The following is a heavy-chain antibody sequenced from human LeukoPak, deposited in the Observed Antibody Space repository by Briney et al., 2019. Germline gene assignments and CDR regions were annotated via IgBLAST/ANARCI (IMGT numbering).Heavy chain of an antibody. J-gene: IGHJ6*03. D-gene: IGHD4-17*01. V-gene: IGHV1-2*02. CDR1: GYTFTGYY. CDR3: ARAPSLAYGDYDYYMDV. Sequence: AASVKVSCKASGYTFTGYYMHWVRQAPGQGLEWMGWINPNSGGTDYAQKFQGRVTMTRDTSISTAYMELSRLRSDDTAVYYCARAPSLAYGDYDYYMDVWGKGTTVTISS. CDR2: INPNSGGT.